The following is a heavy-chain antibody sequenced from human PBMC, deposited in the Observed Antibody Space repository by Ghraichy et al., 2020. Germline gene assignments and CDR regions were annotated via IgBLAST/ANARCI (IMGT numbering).Heavy chain of an antibody. D-gene: IGHD3-3*01. CDR3: ARDTHDFWSGYPMGYYYYYGMDV. CDR2: ISSNGGST. CDR1: GFTFSSYA. J-gene: IGHJ6*02. V-gene: IGHV3-64*01. Sequence: GGSLRLSCAASGFTFSSYAMHWVRQAPGKGLEYVSAISSNGGSTYYANSVKGRFTISRDNSKNTLYLQMGSLRAEDMAVYYCARDTHDFWSGYPMGYYYYYGMDVWGQGTTVTVSS.